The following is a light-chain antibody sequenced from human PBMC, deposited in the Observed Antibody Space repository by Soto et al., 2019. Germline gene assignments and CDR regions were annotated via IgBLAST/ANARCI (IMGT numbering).Light chain of an antibody. Sequence: EIVLTQSPATLSLSPGERATLSCRASQSVSSYLAWYQQKPGQAPRLLIYDASNRATGIPARFSGSGSGTDFTLTISSLVPEDCAVYYCQQRSNWPPSWTFGQGTKV. CDR1: QSVSSY. V-gene: IGKV3-11*01. CDR2: DAS. J-gene: IGKJ1*01. CDR3: QQRSNWPPSWT.